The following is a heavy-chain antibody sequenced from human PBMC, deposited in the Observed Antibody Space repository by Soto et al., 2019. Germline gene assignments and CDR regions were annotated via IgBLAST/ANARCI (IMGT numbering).Heavy chain of an antibody. CDR1: GLTFGSYA. Sequence: QVQLVESGGAVVQLGRSLRLSCPASGLTFGSYAMHGVGRPPAKGLGGGAVLSYNGSNKYYADSVKGRFTISKDNSKNTLYLQMNSLRAEDTAVYYCARDKSPYSSGWHNRHFDYWGQGTLVTVSS. CDR3: ARDKSPYSSGWHNRHFDY. CDR2: LSYNGSNK. D-gene: IGHD6-19*01. V-gene: IGHV3-30-3*01. J-gene: IGHJ4*02.